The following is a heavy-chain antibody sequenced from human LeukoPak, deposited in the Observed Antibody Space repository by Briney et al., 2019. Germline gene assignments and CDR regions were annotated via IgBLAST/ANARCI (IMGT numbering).Heavy chain of an antibody. CDR2: IRYDGSDK. CDR3: AKPGVGYYQYYFDY. Sequence: GGSLRLSCAASGFTFSYYGMHWVRQAPGKGLEWVAFIRYDGSDKYYADSVKGRFTISRDISKNTLYLQMNSLRAEDTAVYYCAKPGVGYYQYYFDYWGQGTLVTVSS. CDR1: GFTFSYYG. J-gene: IGHJ4*02. V-gene: IGHV3-30*02. D-gene: IGHD3-22*01.